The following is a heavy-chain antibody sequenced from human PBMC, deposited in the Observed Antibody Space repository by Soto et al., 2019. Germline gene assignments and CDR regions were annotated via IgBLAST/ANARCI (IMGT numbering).Heavy chain of an antibody. J-gene: IGHJ4*02. D-gene: IGHD6-19*01. CDR1: GDSISSYY. Sequence: PSETLSLTCTVSGDSISSYYWSWIRQPPGKGLEWIGYIFHTGSSNYNPSLKSRVTISIDTSKNQFSLRLSSVTALDTAVYYCARQPYTSGAYYFDYWGQGTPVTVSS. CDR3: ARQPYTSGAYYFDY. CDR2: IFHTGSS. V-gene: IGHV4-59*08.